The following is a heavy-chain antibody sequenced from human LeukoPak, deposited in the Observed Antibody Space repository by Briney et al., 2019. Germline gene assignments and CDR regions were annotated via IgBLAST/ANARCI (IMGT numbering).Heavy chain of an antibody. J-gene: IGHJ4*02. CDR1: GYTFTSYG. Sequence: GASVKVSCKASGYTFTSYGISWVRRAPGQGLEWMGWISAYNGNTNYAQKVQGRVTMTTDTSTSTAYMELRSLRSEDTAVYYCATEAVARLYDYWGQGTLVTVSS. CDR3: ATEAVARLYDY. CDR2: ISAYNGNT. D-gene: IGHD6-19*01. V-gene: IGHV1-18*01.